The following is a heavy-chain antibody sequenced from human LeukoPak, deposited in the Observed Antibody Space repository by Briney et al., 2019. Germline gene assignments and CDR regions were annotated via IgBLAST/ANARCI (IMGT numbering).Heavy chain of an antibody. J-gene: IGHJ4*02. CDR1: GYTLTDYY. Sequence: ASVKVSCKASGYTLTDYYIDWVRQAPGQGLEWMGRINPNTGDTKFAQKFKGRVTMTRGTSIDTAFLGMSRLTSGDTAIYYCARALGVGFGQNASYFDSWGPGTLVTVSS. CDR3: ARALGVGFGQNASYFDS. V-gene: IGHV1-2*06. CDR2: INPNTGDT. D-gene: IGHD3-10*01.